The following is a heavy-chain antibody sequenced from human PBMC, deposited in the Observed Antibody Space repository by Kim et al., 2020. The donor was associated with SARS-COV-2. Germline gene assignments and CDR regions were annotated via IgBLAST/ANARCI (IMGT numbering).Heavy chain of an antibody. CDR2: GSGK. J-gene: IGHJ3*02. Sequence: GSGKYYVDSVKGRLTISRDNAKNSLYLQMNSLRAEDTAVYYCASIDAFDIWGQGTMVTVSS. CDR3: ASIDAFDI. V-gene: IGHV3-7*01.